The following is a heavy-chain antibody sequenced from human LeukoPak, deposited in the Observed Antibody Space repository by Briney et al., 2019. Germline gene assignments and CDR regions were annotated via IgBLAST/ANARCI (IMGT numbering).Heavy chain of an antibody. D-gene: IGHD3-22*01. CDR1: GYTFRNYG. CDR3: ARGEFYYDSSGYYYFDY. J-gene: IGHJ4*02. CDR2: ISAYNGNT. V-gene: IGHV1-18*01. Sequence: GESLKISCKGSGYTFRNYGISWVRQAPGQGLEWMGWISAYNGNTKYAQKLQGRVTMTTDTSTSTAYMELRSLRSDDTAVYYCARGEFYYDSSGYYYFDYWGQGTLVTVSS.